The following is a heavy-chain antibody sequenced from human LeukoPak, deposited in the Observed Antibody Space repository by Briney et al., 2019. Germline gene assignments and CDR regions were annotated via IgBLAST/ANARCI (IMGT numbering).Heavy chain of an antibody. CDR3: ARRGTLLWFGAFPEYYFDY. V-gene: IGHV3-11*04. J-gene: IGHJ4*02. D-gene: IGHD3-10*01. Sequence: GGSLRLSCAASGFTFSDYYMSWIRQAPGKGLEWVSYISSSGSTIYYADSVKGRFTISRDNAKNSLYLQMNSLRAEDTAVYYCARRGTLLWFGAFPEYYFDYWGQGTLVTVSS. CDR1: GFTFSDYY. CDR2: ISSSGSTI.